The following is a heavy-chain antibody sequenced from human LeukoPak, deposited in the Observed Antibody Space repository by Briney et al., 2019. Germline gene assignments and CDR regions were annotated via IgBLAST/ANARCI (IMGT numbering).Heavy chain of an antibody. V-gene: IGHV1-18*01. J-gene: IGHJ4*02. CDR1: GYTFSSYG. CDR3: ARDQGIYNHRIIDS. Sequence: VASVKVSCKVSGYTFSSYGISWVRQAPGQGLEWMGWISAYNGNTNFAQEFQGRVTMTTDTSTSTASMELRSLRSDDTAVYYCARDQGIYNHRIIDSWGQGTLVTASS. D-gene: IGHD5-12*01. CDR2: ISAYNGNT.